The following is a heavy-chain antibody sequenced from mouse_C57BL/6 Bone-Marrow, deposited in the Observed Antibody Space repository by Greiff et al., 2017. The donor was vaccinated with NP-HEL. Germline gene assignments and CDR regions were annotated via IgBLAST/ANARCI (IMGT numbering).Heavy chain of an antibody. Sequence: VQLKQSGAELARPGASVKLSCKASGYTFTSYGISWVKQRTGQGLEWIGEIYPRSGNTYYNEKFKGKATLTADKSSSTAYMELRSLTSEDSAVYFCARDLLRGNFDYWGQGTTLTVSS. CDR3: ARDLLRGNFDY. V-gene: IGHV1-81*01. D-gene: IGHD1-1*01. CDR1: GYTFTSYG. J-gene: IGHJ2*01. CDR2: IYPRSGNT.